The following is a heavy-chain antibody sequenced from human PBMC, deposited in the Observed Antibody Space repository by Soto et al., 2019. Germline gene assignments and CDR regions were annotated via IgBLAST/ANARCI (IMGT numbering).Heavy chain of an antibody. D-gene: IGHD3-22*01. CDR2: ISAYNGNT. V-gene: IGHV1-18*01. Sequence: GASVKVSCKASGYTFTSYGISWVRQAPGQGLEWMGWISAYNGNTNYAQKLQGRVTMTTDTSTSTAYMELRSLRSDDTAVYYCARDPSGYDSSGYYYGGYFQHWGQGTLVTVSS. CDR3: ARDPSGYDSSGYYYGGYFQH. CDR1: GYTFTSYG. J-gene: IGHJ1*01.